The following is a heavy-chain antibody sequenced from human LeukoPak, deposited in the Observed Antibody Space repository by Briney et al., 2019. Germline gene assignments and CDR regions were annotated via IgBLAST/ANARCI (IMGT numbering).Heavy chain of an antibody. CDR3: ARLGKMNLVQGVFWYFDL. V-gene: IGHV4-59*08. CDR2: IYNTGNS. J-gene: IGHJ2*01. D-gene: IGHD3-10*01. CDR1: GGSVSSDS. Sequence: SETLSLTCTVSGGSVSSDSWNWIRQSPGKGLECIGYIYNTGNSNHNPSLKNRVTISFDKSKSQLSLVLTSVTAADTAIYYCARLGKMNLVQGVFWYFDLWGRGTLVTVSS.